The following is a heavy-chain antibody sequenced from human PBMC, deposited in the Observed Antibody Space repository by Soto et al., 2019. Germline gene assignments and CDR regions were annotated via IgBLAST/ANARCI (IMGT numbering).Heavy chain of an antibody. CDR2: INHSGST. D-gene: IGHD2-15*01. V-gene: IGHV4-34*01. CDR3: ARGVRFSGGSCYIDYYYYYYYMDV. J-gene: IGHJ6*03. CDR1: GGSFSGYY. Sequence: TSETLSLTCAVYGGSFSGYYWSWIRQPPGKGLEWIGEINHSGSTNYNPSLKIRVTISVDTSKNQFSLKLISVTAADTAVYYCARGVRFSGGSCYIDYYYYYYYMDVWGKGTTVTVSS.